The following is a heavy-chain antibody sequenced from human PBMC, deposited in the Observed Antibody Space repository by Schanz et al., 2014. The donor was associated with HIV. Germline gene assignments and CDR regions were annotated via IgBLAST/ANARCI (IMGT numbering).Heavy chain of an antibody. CDR1: GFTFKNYA. J-gene: IGHJ6*02. Sequence: EVQLLESGGGLVQPGGSLRLSCAASGFTFKNYAMSWVRQPPGKGLEWVSTISASGATTFYADSVKGRFTISRDNSKNTLYLQMNRLRAEDTAVYYCAKDRRGGYQFLYGLDVWGQGTTVTVSS. V-gene: IGHV3-23*01. CDR3: AKDRRGGYQFLYGLDV. D-gene: IGHD2-2*01. CDR2: ISASGATT.